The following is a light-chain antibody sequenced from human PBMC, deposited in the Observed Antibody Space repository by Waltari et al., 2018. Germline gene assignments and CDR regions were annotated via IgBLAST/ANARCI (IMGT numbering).Light chain of an antibody. V-gene: IGKV1-5*03. CDR3: QQYNSYSPWT. CDR2: KAS. CDR1: QCISSW. J-gene: IGKJ1*01. Sequence: QMTQSPSTLSASVGDRVIITCRASQCISSWLAWYQQKPGKAPKLLIHKASTLESGVPSRFSGSGSGTEFTLTISSLQPDDFATYYCQQYNSYSPWTFGQGTKVEIK.